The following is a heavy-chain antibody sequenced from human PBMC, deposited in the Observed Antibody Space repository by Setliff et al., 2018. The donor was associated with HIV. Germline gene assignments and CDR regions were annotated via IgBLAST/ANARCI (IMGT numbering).Heavy chain of an antibody. J-gene: IGHJ4*02. CDR2: INHGGIT. Sequence: SETLSLTCAVYGETFSGYYWSWIRQTPGKGLEWIGEINHGGITNSNPSLKSRVTISVDTSKNLFSLKMSSVTAADTAVYYCATGQMATRYWGQGTLVTVSS. D-gene: IGHD5-12*01. CDR3: ATGQMATRY. CDR1: GETFSGYY. V-gene: IGHV4-34*08.